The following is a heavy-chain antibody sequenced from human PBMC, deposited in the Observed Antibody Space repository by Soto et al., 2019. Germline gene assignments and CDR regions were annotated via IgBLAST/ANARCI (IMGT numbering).Heavy chain of an antibody. CDR1: GYTFTSYY. V-gene: IGHV1-46*01. Sequence: ASVKVSCKASGYTFTSYYMHWVRQAPGQGLEWMGIINPSGGSTSYAQKFQGRFTISRDNAKNSLYLQMNSLRAEDTAVYYCAKRVWYFDLWGRGTLVTVSS. CDR3: AKRVWYFDL. J-gene: IGHJ2*01. CDR2: INPSGGST.